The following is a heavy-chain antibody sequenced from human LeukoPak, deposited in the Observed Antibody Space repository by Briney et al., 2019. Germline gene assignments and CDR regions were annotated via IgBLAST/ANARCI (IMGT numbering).Heavy chain of an antibody. V-gene: IGHV1-3*01. Sequence: ASVKVSCKASGGTFSSYAISWVRQAPGQRLEWMGWINAGNGNTKYSQKFQGRVTITRDTSASTAYMELSSLRSEDTAVYYCAREGQSSGWYLDYFDYWGQGTLVTVSS. D-gene: IGHD6-19*01. CDR2: INAGNGNT. CDR3: AREGQSSGWYLDYFDY. CDR1: GGTFSSYA. J-gene: IGHJ4*02.